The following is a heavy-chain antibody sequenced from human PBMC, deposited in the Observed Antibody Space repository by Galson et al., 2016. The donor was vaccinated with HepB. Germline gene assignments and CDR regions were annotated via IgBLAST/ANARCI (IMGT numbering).Heavy chain of an antibody. CDR1: GFTFSDAW. D-gene: IGHD7-27*01. CDR2: IKTNSGGGPT. Sequence: SLRLSCAASGFTFSDAWMNWVRQAPGKGLEWVGRIKTNSGGGPTDYIAPVKGRFTISRDDSNNMFSLQMNTLKAEDTAMYYCTADVPYLGKGEFDYWGQGTLVTVSS. J-gene: IGHJ4*02. CDR3: TADVPYLGKGEFDY. V-gene: IGHV3-15*01.